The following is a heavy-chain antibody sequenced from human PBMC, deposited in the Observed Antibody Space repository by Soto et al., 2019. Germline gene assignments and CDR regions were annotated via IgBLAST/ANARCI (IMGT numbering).Heavy chain of an antibody. Sequence: SETLSLTCTVSGGSISSYYWSWIRQPPGKGLEWIGYIYYSGSTNYNPSLKSRVTISVDTSKNQFSLKLSSVTAADTAVYYCARLIIGDYFDYWGQGTLVTVSS. J-gene: IGHJ4*02. CDR2: IYYSGST. D-gene: IGHD3-16*01. V-gene: IGHV4-59*01. CDR3: ARLIIGDYFDY. CDR1: GGSISSYY.